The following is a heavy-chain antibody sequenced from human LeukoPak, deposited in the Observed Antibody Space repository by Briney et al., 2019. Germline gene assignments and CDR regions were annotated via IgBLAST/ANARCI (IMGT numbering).Heavy chain of an antibody. CDR1: GGSISSYY. CDR2: IYYSGST. J-gene: IGHJ5*02. CDR3: ARGYCSGGSCP. V-gene: IGHV4-59*01. D-gene: IGHD2-15*01. Sequence: SETLSLTCTVSGGSISSYYWSWIRQPPGKGLEWIGYIYYSGSTNYNPSLKSRVTISVDTSKNQFSLKLSSVTAADTAVYYCARGYCSGGSCPWGQGTLVTVSS.